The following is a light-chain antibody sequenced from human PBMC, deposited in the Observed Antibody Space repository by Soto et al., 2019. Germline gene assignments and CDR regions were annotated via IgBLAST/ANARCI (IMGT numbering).Light chain of an antibody. CDR2: GAS. J-gene: IGKJ2*01. V-gene: IGKV3-20*01. CDR1: QSLSSSY. Sequence: EIVLTQSPGTLSLSPGERATLSCRASQSLSSSYLVWYQQKPGQAPRFLIYGASSRATGIPDRFSGSGSGTDFTLTISRLEPEDFAVYYCQQYGSSITFGQGTKLEIK. CDR3: QQYGSSIT.